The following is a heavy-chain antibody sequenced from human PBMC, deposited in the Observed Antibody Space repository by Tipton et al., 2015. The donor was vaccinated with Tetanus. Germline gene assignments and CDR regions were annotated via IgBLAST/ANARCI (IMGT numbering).Heavy chain of an antibody. CDR3: ARARSSSWHTFDY. D-gene: IGHD6-13*01. V-gene: IGHV3-7*01. CDR1: GFIFNNYW. J-gene: IGHJ4*02. Sequence: GSLRLSCSASGFIFNNYWMSWVRQAPGKGLEWVANINRNGGGKYYVDSVKGRFTISRDTPKNMLYLQMNGLRGEDTAVYYCARARSSSWHTFDYGGQGTLVTVSS. CDR2: INRNGGGK.